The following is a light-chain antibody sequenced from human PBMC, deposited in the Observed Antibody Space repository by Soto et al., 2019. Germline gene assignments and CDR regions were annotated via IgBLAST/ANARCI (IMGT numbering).Light chain of an antibody. CDR3: QQYGSSGT. Sequence: EIVLTPSPATLSLSPGERATLSCRASQSVSNNYLAWYQQKPCQAPRLLIYGASNRATGIPDRFSGSGSETDFTLTISRMEPEDFAVYYCQQYGSSGTFGQGTKVDIK. CDR2: GAS. V-gene: IGKV3-20*01. J-gene: IGKJ1*01. CDR1: QSVSNNY.